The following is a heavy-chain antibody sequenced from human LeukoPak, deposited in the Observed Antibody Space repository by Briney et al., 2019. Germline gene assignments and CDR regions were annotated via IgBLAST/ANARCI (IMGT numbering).Heavy chain of an antibody. D-gene: IGHD7-27*01. CDR3: ARDLNWGDFDY. Sequence: GGSLRLSCAASGFSFTSSWMTWVRQAPGKGLEWVANISPDGSVKNHVASVKGRPTISRDNAKTTLYLQMNSLSAEDTAVYYCARDLNWGDFDYWGQGTLVTVSS. CDR1: GFSFTSSW. J-gene: IGHJ4*02. V-gene: IGHV3-7*01. CDR2: ISPDGSVK.